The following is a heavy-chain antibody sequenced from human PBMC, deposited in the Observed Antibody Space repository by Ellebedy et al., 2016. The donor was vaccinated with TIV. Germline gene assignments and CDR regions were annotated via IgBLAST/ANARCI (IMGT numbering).Heavy chain of an antibody. V-gene: IGHV3-48*04. Sequence: GESLKISCAASGFTLSPYGMNWLRQAPGKGLEWVSYISCSSSPIYYADSVKGRFTISRDNAKNSLYLQMNSLRAEDTAVYYCARARGNSYGYVDYWGQGTLVTVSS. D-gene: IGHD5-18*01. CDR2: ISCSSSPI. CDR3: ARARGNSYGYVDY. J-gene: IGHJ4*02. CDR1: GFTLSPYG.